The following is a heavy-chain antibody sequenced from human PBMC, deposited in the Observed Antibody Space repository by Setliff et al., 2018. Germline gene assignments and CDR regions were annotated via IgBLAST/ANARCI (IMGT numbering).Heavy chain of an antibody. CDR2: IYITGNP. CDR3: TRGPRYSGSYYVNY. J-gene: IGHJ4*02. CDR1: GASIRQTSYF. V-gene: IGHV4-61*09. Sequence: SETLSLTCAVSGASIRQTSYFWTWVRQPAGKGLEWIGHIYITGNPNVNPSLKSRVAMSLDNSGNQFSLNLQSVTAADTAVYYCTRGPRYSGSYYVNYWGQGTLVTVSS. D-gene: IGHD1-26*01.